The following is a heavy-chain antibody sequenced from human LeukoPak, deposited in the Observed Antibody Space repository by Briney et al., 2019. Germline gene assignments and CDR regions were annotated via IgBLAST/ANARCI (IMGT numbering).Heavy chain of an antibody. J-gene: IGHJ2*01. CDR2: ISSSSSYI. Sequence: PGGSLRLSCAASGFTFSSYSMNWVRQAPGKGLEWVSSISSSSSYIYYADSVKGRFTISRDNAKNSLYLQMNSLRAEDTAVYYCARGAPQLTTMIPYWYFDLWGRGTLVTVSS. CDR1: GFTFSSYS. D-gene: IGHD3-22*01. V-gene: IGHV3-21*01. CDR3: ARGAPQLTTMIPYWYFDL.